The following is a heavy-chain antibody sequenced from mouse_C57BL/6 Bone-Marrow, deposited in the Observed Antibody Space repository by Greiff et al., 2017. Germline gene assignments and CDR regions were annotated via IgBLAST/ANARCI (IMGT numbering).Heavy chain of an antibody. J-gene: IGHJ1*03. Sequence: VQLQQSGAELVKPGASVKISCKASGYAFSSYWMNWVKQRPGKGLEWIGKIYPGDGDTNYNGKFKGKATLTADKSSSTAYMQLSSLTSEDSAVYFCARPCYYGSSYWYFDVWGTGTTVTVSS. V-gene: IGHV1-80*01. CDR2: IYPGDGDT. CDR1: GYAFSSYW. D-gene: IGHD1-1*01. CDR3: ARPCYYGSSYWYFDV.